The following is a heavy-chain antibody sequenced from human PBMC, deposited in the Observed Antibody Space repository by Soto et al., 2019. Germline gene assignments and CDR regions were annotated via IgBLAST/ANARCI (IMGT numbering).Heavy chain of an antibody. CDR1: GGTFSSYA. CDR2: IIPIFGTA. V-gene: IGHV1-69*13. Sequence: ASVKVSCKASGGTFSSYAISWVRQAPGQGLEWMGGIIPIFGTANYAQKFQGRVTITADESTSTAYMELSSLRSEDTAVYFCARDYYGSGSPFYYYYYGMDVWGQGTTVTVSS. J-gene: IGHJ6*02. D-gene: IGHD3-10*01. CDR3: ARDYYGSGSPFYYYYYGMDV.